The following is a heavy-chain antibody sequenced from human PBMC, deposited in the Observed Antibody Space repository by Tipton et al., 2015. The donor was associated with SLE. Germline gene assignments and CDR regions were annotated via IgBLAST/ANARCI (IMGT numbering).Heavy chain of an antibody. CDR3: ARPLYYYYYMDV. V-gene: IGHV4-59*11. CDR2: IDDSGNT. CDR1: GGSISSHY. J-gene: IGHJ6*03. Sequence: GLVKPSETLSLTCTVSGGSISSHYWSWIRQPPGKGLEWIGYIDDSGNTDYTPSLKSRVTISVDTSKNQFSLKLSSVTAADTAVYYCARPLYYYYYMDVWGKGTTVTVSS.